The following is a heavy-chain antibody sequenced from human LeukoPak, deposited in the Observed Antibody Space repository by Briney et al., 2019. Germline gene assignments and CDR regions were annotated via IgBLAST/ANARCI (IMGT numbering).Heavy chain of an antibody. D-gene: IGHD1-1*01. CDR1: GGSFSGYY. CDR2: INHSGST. V-gene: IGHV4-34*01. Sequence: SETLSLTCAVYGGSFSGYYWSWLRQPPGKGLEWIGDINHSGSTNYNPSLKSRVTISVDTSKNQFSLKLSSVTAADTAAYFCARETERYLRDDVFDYWGQGALVTVSS. CDR3: ARETERYLRDDVFDY. J-gene: IGHJ4*02.